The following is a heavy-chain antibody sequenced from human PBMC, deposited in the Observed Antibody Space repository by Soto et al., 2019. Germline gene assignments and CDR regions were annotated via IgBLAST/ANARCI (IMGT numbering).Heavy chain of an antibody. CDR1: GLTFSDYY. D-gene: IGHD3-10*01. J-gene: IGHJ3*02. CDR2: ISSSSSYT. CDR3: AMIFMVRGVIMSSDAFDI. V-gene: IGHV3-11*06. Sequence: GGSLRLSCAASGLTFSDYYMSWIRQAPGKGLEWVSYISSSSSYTNYAYSVKGRFTISRDNAKNSLYLQMNSLRAEDTAVYYCAMIFMVRGVIMSSDAFDIWGRGTMVAVSS.